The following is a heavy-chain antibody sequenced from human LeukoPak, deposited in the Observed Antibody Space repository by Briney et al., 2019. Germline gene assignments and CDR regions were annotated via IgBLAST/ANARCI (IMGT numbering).Heavy chain of an antibody. D-gene: IGHD2-21*02. CDR1: GFTYSSYW. CDR3: VKDGLAFCGGDCYSYFDY. Sequence: PGGSLRLSCAGSGFTYSSYWMHWVRQAPGKGLVWVSRLNSDGSSTDYADSVKGRFTISRDNSKNTVSLQMSSLRAEDTALYYCVKDGLAFCGGDCYSYFDYWGQGTLVTVSS. CDR2: LNSDGSST. J-gene: IGHJ4*02. V-gene: IGHV3-74*01.